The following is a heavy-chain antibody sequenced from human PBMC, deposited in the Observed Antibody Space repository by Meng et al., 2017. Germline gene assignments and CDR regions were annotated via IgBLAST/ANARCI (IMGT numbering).Heavy chain of an antibody. J-gene: IGHJ4*02. CDR2: IVYSGST. CDR3: ARDVGGDYETLFDY. CDR1: GGSVGSGNYY. Sequence: QGQRPESGPGLVGPSETLSLTCTVSGGSVGSGNYYWSWTRQPPGKGLEWIGYIVYSGSTTYNPSLKTRVTISVDTSKNQFSLKLTSVTAADTAVYFCARDVGGDYETLFDYWGQGTLVTVSS. D-gene: IGHD4-17*01. V-gene: IGHV4-61*01.